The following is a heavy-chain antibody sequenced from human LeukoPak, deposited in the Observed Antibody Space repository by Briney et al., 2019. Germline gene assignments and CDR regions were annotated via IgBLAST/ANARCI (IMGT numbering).Heavy chain of an antibody. D-gene: IGHD3-10*01. Sequence: ASVKVSCKVSGCTLTELSMHWVRQAPGKGLEWMGGFDPEDGETIYAQKFQGRVTMTEDTSTDTAYMELSSLRSEDTAVYYCATDLGVRGVIDAFDIWGQGTMVTVSS. V-gene: IGHV1-24*01. CDR2: FDPEDGET. J-gene: IGHJ3*02. CDR3: ATDLGVRGVIDAFDI. CDR1: GCTLTELS.